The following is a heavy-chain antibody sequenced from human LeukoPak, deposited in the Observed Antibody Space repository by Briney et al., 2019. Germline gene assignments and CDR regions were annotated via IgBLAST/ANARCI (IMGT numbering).Heavy chain of an antibody. J-gene: IGHJ5*02. CDR1: GGYTGSHY. Sequence: ASETLSLICSVSGGYTGSHYWSWIRQPAGKGLEWIGRISPSGTTHYNPSLGSRVTMSVDTSKNYFSLRLSFVTAADTAVYYCARDFYASGFYFWFDPWGQGILVTVSS. D-gene: IGHD2/OR15-2a*01. CDR2: ISPSGTT. V-gene: IGHV4-4*07. CDR3: ARDFYASGFYFWFDP.